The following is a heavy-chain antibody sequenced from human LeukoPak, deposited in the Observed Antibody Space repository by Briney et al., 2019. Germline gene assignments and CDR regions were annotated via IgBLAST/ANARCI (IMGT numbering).Heavy chain of an antibody. CDR2: ISGSGGSI. J-gene: IGHJ4*02. V-gene: IGHV3-23*01. CDR1: GFTFSDYA. Sequence: GRSLRLSCTASGFTFSDYAMSWVRQAPGKGLEWVSGISGSGGSIRYADSVKGRFIISRDNSKNTLYLQMNSLRAEDTAVYYCAKGGDGYNYYFDYWGRETLVTVSS. CDR3: AKGGDGYNYYFDY. D-gene: IGHD5-24*01.